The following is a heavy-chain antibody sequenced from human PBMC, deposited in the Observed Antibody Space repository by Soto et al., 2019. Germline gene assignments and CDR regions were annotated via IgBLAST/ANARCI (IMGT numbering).Heavy chain of an antibody. CDR1: GFTFSSYA. CDR3: ARSILTGSHAARGPNYYYGMDV. Sequence: GGSLRLSCAASGFTFSSYAMHWVRQAPGKGLEWVAVISYDGSNKYYADSVKGRLNISRDNSKNTLYRQMNSLRAEDTAVYYCARSILTGSHAARGPNYYYGMDVWGQGTTVTVSS. D-gene: IGHD3-9*01. J-gene: IGHJ6*02. CDR2: ISYDGSNK. V-gene: IGHV3-30-3*01.